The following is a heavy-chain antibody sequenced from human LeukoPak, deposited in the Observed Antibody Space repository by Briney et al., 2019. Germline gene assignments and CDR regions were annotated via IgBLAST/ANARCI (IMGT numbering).Heavy chain of an antibody. CDR1: GFTFSSYS. J-gene: IGHJ1*01. V-gene: IGHV3-21*01. CDR2: ISSSSSYI. D-gene: IGHD6-13*01. Sequence: GGSLRLSCAASGFTFSSYSMNWVRQAPGKGLEWVSSISSSSSYIYYADSVKGRFTISRDNAKNSLYLQMNSLRAEDTAVYYCARARIRSRPYSSSSAGYFQHWGQGTLVTVSS. CDR3: ARARIRSRPYSSSSAGYFQH.